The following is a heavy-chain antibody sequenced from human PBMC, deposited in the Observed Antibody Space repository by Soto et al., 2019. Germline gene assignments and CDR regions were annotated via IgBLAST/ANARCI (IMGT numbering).Heavy chain of an antibody. Sequence: SETLSLTCTASGDSISSADYYWSWIRQTPGKGLEWIGHIFYSGTTYYNPSLKSRLTISVDTSKNHFSLRLTSVTAADTAVYYCARDLWVEPELYYYGMDVWGQGTTVTVYS. V-gene: IGHV4-30-4*01. CDR2: IFYSGTT. CDR3: ARDLWVEPELYYYGMDV. CDR1: GDSISSADYY. D-gene: IGHD1-1*01. J-gene: IGHJ6*02.